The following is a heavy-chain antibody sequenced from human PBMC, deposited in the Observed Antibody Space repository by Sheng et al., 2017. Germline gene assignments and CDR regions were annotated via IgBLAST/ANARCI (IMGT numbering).Heavy chain of an antibody. CDR3: ANYGSYSKAFDY. CDR2: IRYDGSNK. Sequence: QVQLVESGGGVVQPGGSLRLSCAASGFTFSSYGMHWVRQAPGKGLEWVAFIRYDGSNKYYADSVKGRFTISRDNSKNTLYLQMNSLRAEDTAVYYCANYGSYSKAFDYWGQGTLVTVSS. V-gene: IGHV3-30*02. CDR1: GFTFSSYG. D-gene: IGHD1-26*01. J-gene: IGHJ4*02.